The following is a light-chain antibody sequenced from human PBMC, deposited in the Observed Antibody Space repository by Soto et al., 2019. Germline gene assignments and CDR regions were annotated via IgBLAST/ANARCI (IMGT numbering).Light chain of an antibody. CDR2: SNN. J-gene: IGLJ3*02. CDR1: SSNIGTNA. CDR3: GGLDASLNGWV. Sequence: QSVLTQPPSASGTPGQRVTISCSGSSSNIGTNAVNWYQQVPGTAPKLLINSNNQRPSGVPDRFSASKSGTSASLAISGLQSEDEANYYCGGLDASLNGWVFGGGTKVTVL. V-gene: IGLV1-44*01.